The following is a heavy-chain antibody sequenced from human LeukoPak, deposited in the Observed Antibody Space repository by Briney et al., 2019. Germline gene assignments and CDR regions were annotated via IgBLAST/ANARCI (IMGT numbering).Heavy chain of an antibody. CDR1: GFTFDDYG. CDR3: AARRGAAAGTDYFDY. V-gene: IGHV3-9*03. J-gene: IGHJ4*02. CDR2: IRWKSGII. D-gene: IGHD6-13*01. Sequence: HPGRSLRLSCVASGFTFDDYGINWVRQVPGKGLEWVSGIRWKSGIIDYADSVKGRFTISRDIAKNSLYLQMNNLRVEDMALYYCAARRGAAAGTDYFDYWGQGTLVTVSS.